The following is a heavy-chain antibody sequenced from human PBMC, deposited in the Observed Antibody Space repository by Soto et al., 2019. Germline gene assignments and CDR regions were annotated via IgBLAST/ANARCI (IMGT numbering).Heavy chain of an antibody. CDR1: GGYFSGYN. D-gene: IGHD6-19*01. Sequence: QVQLQQSGAGLLKPSETLSLTCAVYGGYFSGYNWSWICQPPGKGPVWVGEIEHSGSTNYNPSIKGRVTKAVDTSKSHFSLKLSSVTAAGTAVYYCAILYISGWKLFDYWGQGTLVTVSS. V-gene: IGHV4-34*01. J-gene: IGHJ4*02. CDR3: AILYISGWKLFDY. CDR2: IEHSGST.